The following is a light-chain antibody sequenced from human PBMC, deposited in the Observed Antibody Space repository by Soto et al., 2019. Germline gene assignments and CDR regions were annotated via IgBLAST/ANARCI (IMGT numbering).Light chain of an antibody. CDR2: AAS. Sequence: QMTQSPSSMYSILGQTVTIICGASQSIGRYLNWYQQTPGRAPKFLISAASSLQSGVPSRFSGSGSGTQFTLTISSLQPDDFATYYCQQYKSYSRTFGQGTKVDI. CDR1: QSIGRY. J-gene: IGKJ1*01. V-gene: IGKV1-16*01. CDR3: QQYKSYSRT.